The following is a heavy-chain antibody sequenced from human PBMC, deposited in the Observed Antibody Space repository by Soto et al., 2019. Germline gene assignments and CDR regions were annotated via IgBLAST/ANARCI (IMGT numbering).Heavy chain of an antibody. CDR1: GYSFTSYW. D-gene: IGHD6-13*01. CDR3: ARRIAAAGTWDLTFDY. V-gene: IGHV5-51*01. J-gene: IGHJ4*02. Sequence: GESLKISCKGSGYSFTSYWIGWVRQMPGKGLEWMGIIYPGDSDSRYSPSFQGQVTISADKSISTAYLQWSSLKASDTAMYYCARRIAAAGTWDLTFDYWGQGTLVTVSS. CDR2: IYPGDSDS.